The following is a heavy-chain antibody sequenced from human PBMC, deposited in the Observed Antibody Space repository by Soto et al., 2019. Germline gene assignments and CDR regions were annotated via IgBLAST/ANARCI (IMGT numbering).Heavy chain of an antibody. CDR3: ARQAEYSSGWYRGYYFDY. V-gene: IGHV4-39*01. J-gene: IGHJ4*02. Sequence: QLQLQESGPGLVKPSETLSLTCTVSGGSISSSSYYWGWIRQPPGKGLEWIGSIYYSGSTYYNPSLKSRVTISVDTSKNQFSLKLSSVTAADTAVYYCARQAEYSSGWYRGYYFDYWGQGTLVTVSS. D-gene: IGHD6-19*01. CDR1: GGSISSSSYY. CDR2: IYYSGST.